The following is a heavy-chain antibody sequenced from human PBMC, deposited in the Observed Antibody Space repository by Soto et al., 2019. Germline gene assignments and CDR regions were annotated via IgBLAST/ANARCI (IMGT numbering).Heavy chain of an antibody. CDR2: ISYDGSNK. CDR1: GFTFSSYG. J-gene: IGHJ6*02. Sequence: GGSLRLSCAASGFTFSSYGMHWVRQAPGKGLEWVAVISYDGSNKYYADSVKGRFTISRDNSKNTLYLQMNSLRAEDTAVYYCAKDRGLGGYCSGGSCYRSYYGMDVWGQGTTVTVSS. D-gene: IGHD2-15*01. CDR3: AKDRGLGGYCSGGSCYRSYYGMDV. V-gene: IGHV3-30*18.